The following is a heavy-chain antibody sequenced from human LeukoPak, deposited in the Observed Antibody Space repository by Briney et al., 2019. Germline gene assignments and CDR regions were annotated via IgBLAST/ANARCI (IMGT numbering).Heavy chain of an antibody. Sequence: SETLSLTCAVYGGSFSGYYWSWIRQPPGKGLEWIGEINHSGSTNYNPSLKSRVTISVDTSKNQFSLKLNSVTAADTAVYYCARGSAGATLDYWGQGALVTVSS. D-gene: IGHD1-26*01. CDR1: GGSFSGYY. V-gene: IGHV4-34*01. CDR3: ARGSAGATLDY. J-gene: IGHJ4*02. CDR2: INHSGST.